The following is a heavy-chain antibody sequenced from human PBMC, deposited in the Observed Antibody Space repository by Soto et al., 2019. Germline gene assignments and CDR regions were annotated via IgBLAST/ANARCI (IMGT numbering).Heavy chain of an antibody. CDR1: GFTFSSYG. D-gene: IGHD6-13*01. Sequence: PGGSLRLSCAASGFTFSSYGMHWVRQAPGKGLEWVAVIWYDGSNKYYADSVKGRFTISRDNSKNTLYLQMNSLRAEDTAVYYCARGSAAGTAYYYYYMDVWGKGTTVTVSS. J-gene: IGHJ6*03. CDR2: IWYDGSNK. V-gene: IGHV3-33*01. CDR3: ARGSAAGTAYYYYYMDV.